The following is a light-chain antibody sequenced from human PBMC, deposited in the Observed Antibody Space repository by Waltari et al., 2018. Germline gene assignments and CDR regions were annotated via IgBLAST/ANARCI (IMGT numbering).Light chain of an antibody. CDR1: SSDVGSYNL. V-gene: IGLV2-23*01. CDR3: CSYAGSSRV. CDR2: EGS. Sequence: QSALTQPASVSGSPGQSIPISRTGTSSDVGSYNLVSWYQQHPGQAPKLMIYEGSKRPSGVFNRFSGSKAGNTASLTIAGLQAEDEADYYCCSYAGSSRVFGGGTKLTVL. J-gene: IGLJ3*02.